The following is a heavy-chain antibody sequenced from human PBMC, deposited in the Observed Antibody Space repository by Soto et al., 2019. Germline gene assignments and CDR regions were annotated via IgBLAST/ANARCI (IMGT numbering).Heavy chain of an antibody. D-gene: IGHD6-13*01. CDR3: ARGGPIAAAGLDAFDI. CDR1: GFTFSSYG. CDR2: IWYDGSNK. V-gene: IGHV3-33*01. Sequence: GGSLRLSCAASGFTFSSYGMHWVRQAPGKGLEWVAVIWYDGSNKYYADSVKGRFTISRDNSKNTLYLQMNSLRAEDTAVYYCARGGPIAAAGLDAFDIWGQGTMVTVSS. J-gene: IGHJ3*02.